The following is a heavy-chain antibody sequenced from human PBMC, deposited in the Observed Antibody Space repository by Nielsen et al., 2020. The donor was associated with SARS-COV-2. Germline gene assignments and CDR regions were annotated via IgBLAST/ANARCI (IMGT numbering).Heavy chain of an antibody. J-gene: IGHJ5*02. CDR2: IRNRGGRT. Sequence: GESLKISCAASGFTISSYGMSWVRQVSGKGLEWLSEIRNRGGRTRYADSVKGRFTISRDSSKNTLYLQMNSLRVDDTAVYYCARNEAAPGMETNWYDHWGQGTPVTVSS. CDR1: GFTISSYG. V-gene: IGHV3-23*01. CDR3: ARNEAAPGMETNWYDH. D-gene: IGHD6-13*01.